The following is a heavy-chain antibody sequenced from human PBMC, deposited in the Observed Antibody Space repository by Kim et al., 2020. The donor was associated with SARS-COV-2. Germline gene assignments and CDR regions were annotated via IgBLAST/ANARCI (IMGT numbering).Heavy chain of an antibody. V-gene: IGHV3-30*18. CDR1: GFTFSSYG. CDR2: ISYDGSNK. D-gene: IGHD2-15*01. J-gene: IGHJ4*01. CDR3: AKDEEGYGGTPYFDY. Sequence: GGSLRLSCAASGFTFSSYGMHWVRQAPGKGLEWVAVISYDGSNKYYEDSVKGRFTISRDNSKNTLYLQMNSLRAEDTAVYYCAKDEEGYGGTPYFDYWG.